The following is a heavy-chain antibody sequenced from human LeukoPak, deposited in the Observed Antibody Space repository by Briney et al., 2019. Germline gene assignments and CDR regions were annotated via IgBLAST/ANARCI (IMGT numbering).Heavy chain of an antibody. CDR2: ISSGSSTI. J-gene: IGHJ4*02. CDR3: ARAMVRGASDY. V-gene: IGHV3-48*01. D-gene: IGHD3-10*01. CDR1: GFTFSSYS. Sequence: GGSLRLSCAASGFTFSSYSMNWVHQAPGKGLEWVSYISSGSSTIYHADSVKGRFTISRDNAKNSLYLQMNSLRAEDTAVYYCARAMVRGASDYWGQGTLVTVSS.